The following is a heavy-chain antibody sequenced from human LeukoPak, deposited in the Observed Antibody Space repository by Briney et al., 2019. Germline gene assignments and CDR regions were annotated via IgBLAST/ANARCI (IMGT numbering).Heavy chain of an antibody. CDR2: MNPNSGNT. V-gene: IGHV1-8*01. D-gene: IGHD1-26*01. Sequence: GASVKVSCKASGYTFTSYDINWVRQATGQGLEWMGWMNPNSGNTGYAQKFQGRVTMTRNTSISTAYMELSSLRSEDTAVYYCARGPRIVGAFGPYYYYMDVWGKGTTVTVSS. CDR3: ARGPRIVGAFGPYYYYMDV. CDR1: GYTFTSYD. J-gene: IGHJ6*03.